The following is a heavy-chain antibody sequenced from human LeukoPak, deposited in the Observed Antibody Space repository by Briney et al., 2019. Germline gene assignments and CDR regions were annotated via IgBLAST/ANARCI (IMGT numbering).Heavy chain of an antibody. CDR1: GGSISSYY. D-gene: IGHD1-1*01. CDR2: IYYSGRT. J-gene: IGHJ5*02. Sequence: PSETLSLTCSVSGGSISSYYWSWIRQPPGRGLEWLGYIYYSGRTSYNPSLKSRVTISVDTSKNQFSLKLSSVTAADTAVYYCARGAGTVPLDPWGQGTLVTVSS. CDR3: ARGAGTVPLDP. V-gene: IGHV4-59*12.